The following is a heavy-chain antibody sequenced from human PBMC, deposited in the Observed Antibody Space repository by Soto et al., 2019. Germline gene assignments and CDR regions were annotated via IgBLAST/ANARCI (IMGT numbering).Heavy chain of an antibody. Sequence: VQLVESGGGVVQPGRSLRLSCAASGFTFSSYGMHWVRQAPGKGLEWVAVIWYDGSNKYYADSVKGRFTISRDNSKNTLYLQMNSLRAEDTAVYYCARLYVWGSYKDYWGQGTLVTVSS. CDR2: IWYDGSNK. CDR3: ARLYVWGSYKDY. CDR1: GFTFSSYG. V-gene: IGHV3-33*01. D-gene: IGHD3-16*01. J-gene: IGHJ4*02.